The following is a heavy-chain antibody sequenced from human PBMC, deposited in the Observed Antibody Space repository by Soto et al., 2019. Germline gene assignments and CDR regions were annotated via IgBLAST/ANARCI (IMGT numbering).Heavy chain of an antibody. V-gene: IGHV3-23*01. CDR2: IRSNTAIR. J-gene: IGHJ6*02. Sequence: GGSLRLSCVASGFSFNPYVMAWVRQAPGKGLEWVSAIRSNTAIRHYPDSMRGRFTISRVNSENTIFLQMHSLRPEDTAVYYCATMGPGPILEDRFYYYVIDVWGQGTTVTVSS. CDR1: GFSFNPYV. CDR3: ATMGPGPILEDRFYYYVIDV. D-gene: IGHD3-10*02.